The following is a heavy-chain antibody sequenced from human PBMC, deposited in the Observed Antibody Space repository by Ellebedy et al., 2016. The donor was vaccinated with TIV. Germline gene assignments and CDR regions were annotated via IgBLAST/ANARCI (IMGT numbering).Heavy chain of an antibody. V-gene: IGHV1-69*13. J-gene: IGHJ3*02. CDR3: ARAEDLYSDAFDM. CDR2: IIPIFGTA. D-gene: IGHD2-21*01. Sequence: SVKVSXXASGGTFSSYAISWVRQAPGQGLEWMGGIIPIFGTANYAQKFQGRVTITADESTSTAYMELSSLRSEDTAVYYCARAEDLYSDAFDMWGQGTMVTVSS. CDR1: GGTFSSYA.